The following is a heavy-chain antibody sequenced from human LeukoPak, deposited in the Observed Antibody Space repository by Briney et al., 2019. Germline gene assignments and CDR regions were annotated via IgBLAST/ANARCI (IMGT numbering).Heavy chain of an antibody. CDR1: GASISGSGYY. D-gene: IGHD1-26*01. J-gene: IGHJ4*02. CDR2: TYYSGST. V-gene: IGHV4-39*01. CDR3: AKSGGYGLIDY. Sequence: PSETLSLTCAVSGASISGSGYYWGWIRQPPGKGLEWIGNTYYSGSTYYNASLQSRVTISIDTSKNQFSLRLKSVTAADTAMYYCAKSGGYGLIDYWGQGTLVTVSS.